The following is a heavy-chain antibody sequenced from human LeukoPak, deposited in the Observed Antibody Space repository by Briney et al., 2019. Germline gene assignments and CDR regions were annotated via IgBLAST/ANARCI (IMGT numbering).Heavy chain of an antibody. CDR1: GGSFSGYY. J-gene: IGHJ5*02. CDR2: INHSGST. CDR3: ARGRFLERKRWFDP. V-gene: IGHV4-34*01. D-gene: IGHD3-3*01. Sequence: SETLSLTCAVYGGSFSGYYWSWIRQPPGKGLEWIGEINHSGSTNYNPSLKSRVTISVDTSKNQFSLKLSSVTAADTAVYYCARGRFLERKRWFDPWGQGTLVTVSS.